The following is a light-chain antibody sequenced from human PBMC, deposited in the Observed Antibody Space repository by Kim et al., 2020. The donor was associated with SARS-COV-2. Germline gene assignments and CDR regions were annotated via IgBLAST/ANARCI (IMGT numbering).Light chain of an antibody. J-gene: IGLJ2*01. CDR3: QAWDSNTVV. CDR1: NLGSKF. CDR2: QDT. Sequence: ASPGQTTSIIGSGHNLGSKFAFWYQQRPCQSLGLVIHQDTKRPSAIPERFSGSNSGNTATLTFSGTQTMDEADYYCQAWDSNTVVFGGGTQLTVL. V-gene: IGLV3-1*01.